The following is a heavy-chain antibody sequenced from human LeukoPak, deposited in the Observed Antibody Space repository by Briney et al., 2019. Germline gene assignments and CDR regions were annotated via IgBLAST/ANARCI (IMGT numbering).Heavy chain of an antibody. Sequence: PSGTLSLTCDVSGDSISSHNWWSWVRQPPGKRPEWIGEIYDVASANYNPSLASRVSMSVDTSKRELSLKLSSLTAADTAVYYCARLATYYYGSMTYYFFEHWGQGILVTVSS. J-gene: IGHJ4*02. CDR1: GDSISSHNW. CDR3: ARLATYYYGSMTYYFFEH. CDR2: IYDVASA. D-gene: IGHD3-10*01. V-gene: IGHV4-4*02.